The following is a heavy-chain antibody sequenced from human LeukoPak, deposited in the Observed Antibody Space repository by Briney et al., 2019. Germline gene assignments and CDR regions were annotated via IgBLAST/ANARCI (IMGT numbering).Heavy chain of an antibody. CDR2: INTNTGNP. Sequence: GASVKVSCKASGYTFTSYAMNWVRQAPGQGLEWMGWINTNTGNPTYAQGFTGRFVFSLDTSVSTAYLQISSLKAEDTAVYYCARDLVYCSSTSCYTPTYYYYYYGMGVWGQGTTVTVSS. CDR1: GYTFTSYA. CDR3: ARDLVYCSSTSCYTPTYYYYYYGMGV. D-gene: IGHD2-2*02. V-gene: IGHV7-4-1*02. J-gene: IGHJ6*02.